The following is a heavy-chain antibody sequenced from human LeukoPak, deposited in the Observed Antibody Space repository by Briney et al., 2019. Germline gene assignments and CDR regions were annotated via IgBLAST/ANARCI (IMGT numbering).Heavy chain of an antibody. V-gene: IGHV1-69*06. CDR1: GGTFSSYA. D-gene: IGHD6-13*01. CDR2: IIPIFGTA. CDR3: ARVGSSSWYPFRWYFDY. Sequence: ASVKVSCKASGGTFSSYAISWVRQAPGQGLEWMGGIIPIFGTANYAQKFQGRVTITADKSTSTACMELSSLRSEDTAVYYCARVGSSSWYPFRWYFDYWGQGTLVTVSS. J-gene: IGHJ4*02.